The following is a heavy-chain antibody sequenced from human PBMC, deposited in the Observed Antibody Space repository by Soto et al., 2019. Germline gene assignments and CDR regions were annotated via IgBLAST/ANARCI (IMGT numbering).Heavy chain of an antibody. CDR3: ARDIYSYGSVGTPDI. D-gene: IGHD5-18*01. V-gene: IGHV3-30-3*01. Sequence: GGSLRLSCVASGFSFSSQAMHWVRQAPGMGLEWVAAISNDGNRQLYADSVKGRFTISRDNSRNTLDLQMNNLRTEDTGVYFCARDIYSYGSVGTPDIWGQGTMVTVSS. J-gene: IGHJ3*02. CDR1: GFSFSSQA. CDR2: ISNDGNRQ.